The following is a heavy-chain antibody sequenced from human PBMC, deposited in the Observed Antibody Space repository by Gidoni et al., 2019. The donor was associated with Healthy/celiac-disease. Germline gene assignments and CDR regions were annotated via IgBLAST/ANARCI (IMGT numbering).Heavy chain of an antibody. J-gene: IGHJ4*02. CDR3: ARAPPMVRGVVLFDY. V-gene: IGHV3-11*05. Sequence: QVQLVESGGGLVKPGGSLRLSCAASGFTFSDYYMSWIRQAPGKGLEWVSYISSSSSYTNYADSVKGRFTISRDNAKNSLYLQMNSLRAEDTAVYYCARAPPMVRGVVLFDYWGQGTLVTVSS. CDR2: ISSSSSYT. D-gene: IGHD3-10*01. CDR1: GFTFSDYY.